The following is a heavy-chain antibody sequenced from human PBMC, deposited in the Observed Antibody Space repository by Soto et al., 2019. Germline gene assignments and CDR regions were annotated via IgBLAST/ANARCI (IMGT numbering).Heavy chain of an antibody. CDR3: ARDYDFWSGYYYFDY. CDR2: INAGNGNT. V-gene: IGHV1-3*01. J-gene: IGHJ4*02. D-gene: IGHD3-3*01. Sequence: GASVKVSCKASGYTLTSYAMHWVRQAPGQRLEWMGWINAGNGNTKYSQKFQGRVTITRDTSASTAYMELSSLRSEDTAVYYCARDYDFWSGYYYFDYWGQGTLVTVSS. CDR1: GYTLTSYA.